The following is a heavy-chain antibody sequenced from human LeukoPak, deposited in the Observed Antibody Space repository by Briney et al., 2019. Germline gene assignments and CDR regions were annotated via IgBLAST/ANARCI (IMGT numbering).Heavy chain of an antibody. CDR2: IYSGGST. V-gene: IGHV3-53*01. D-gene: IGHD1-1*01. Sequence: GGSLRLSCAASGFTVSSNYMSWVRQAPGKGLEWVSVIYSGGSTYYADSVKGRFTISRDNSKNTLYLQMNSLRAEDTAVYYCASSLDSATRVFDIWGQGTMVTVSS. CDR1: GFTVSSNY. J-gene: IGHJ3*02. CDR3: ASSLDSATRVFDI.